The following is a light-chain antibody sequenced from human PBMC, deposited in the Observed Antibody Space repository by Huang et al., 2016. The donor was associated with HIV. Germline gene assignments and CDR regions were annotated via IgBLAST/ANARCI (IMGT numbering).Light chain of an antibody. Sequence: EIVLTQSPGTLSSSPGERATLYCRASQSVTSNFLAWYQHRPGQAPRLLIYGAASRAAGIPDRFRCSGSGTGFTLTISRLEPEDFVVYYCQHYGSAPQITFGQGTRLEIK. V-gene: IGKV3-20*01. CDR3: QHYGSAPQIT. J-gene: IGKJ5*01. CDR1: QSVTSNF. CDR2: GAA.